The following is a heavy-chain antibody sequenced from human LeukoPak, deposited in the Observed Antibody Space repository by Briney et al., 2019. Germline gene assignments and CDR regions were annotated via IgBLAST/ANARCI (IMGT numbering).Heavy chain of an antibody. CDR1: GFTFSSYA. CDR3: ARDADYGGNSLSLSGYYYYYYGMDV. D-gene: IGHD4-23*01. V-gene: IGHV3-33*08. CDR2: IWYDGSNK. J-gene: IGHJ6*02. Sequence: PGGSLRLSCAASGFTFSSYAMHWVRQAPGKGLEWVAVIWYDGSNKYYADSVKGRFTISRDNSKNTLYLQMNSLRAEDTAVYYCARDADYGGNSLSLSGYYYYYYGMDVWGQGTTVTVSS.